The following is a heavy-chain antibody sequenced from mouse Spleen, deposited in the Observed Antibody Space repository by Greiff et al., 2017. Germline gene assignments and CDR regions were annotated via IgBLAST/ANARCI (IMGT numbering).Heavy chain of an antibody. D-gene: IGHD1-1*01. V-gene: IGHV1-69*01. CDR2: IDPSDSYT. Sequence: QVQLQQPGAELVMPGASVKLSCKASGYTFTSYWMHWVKQRPGQGLEWIGEIDPSDSYTNYNQKFKGKATLTVDKSSSTAYMQLSSLTSEDSAVYYCALITTVEGYWGQGTTLTVSS. J-gene: IGHJ2*01. CDR1: GYTFTSYW. CDR3: ALITTVEGY.